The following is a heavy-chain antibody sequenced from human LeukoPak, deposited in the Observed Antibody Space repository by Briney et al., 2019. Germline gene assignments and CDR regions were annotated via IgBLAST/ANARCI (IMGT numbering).Heavy chain of an antibody. D-gene: IGHD6-13*01. CDR1: GYTFTGYY. CDR3: ARGKKQQLVRKYYYYYMDV. V-gene: IGHV1-8*02. J-gene: IGHJ6*03. Sequence: ASVKVSCKASGYTFTGYYMHWVRQATGQGLEWMGWMNPNSGNTGYAQKFQGRVTMTRNTSISTAYVELSSLRSEDTAVYYCARGKKQQLVRKYYYYYMDVWGKGTTVTISS. CDR2: MNPNSGNT.